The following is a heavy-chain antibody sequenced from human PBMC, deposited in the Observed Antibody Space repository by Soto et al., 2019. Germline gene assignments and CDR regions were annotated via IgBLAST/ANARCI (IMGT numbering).Heavy chain of an antibody. J-gene: IGHJ4*02. D-gene: IGHD6-13*01. Sequence: EVQLLESGGGLVQPGGSLRLSCAASGFTFSNYAMTWVRQAPGKGLEWVSVITGSGGGTYFVDSVKGRFTISRDNSKNTVYLQMNSLRAEDTAVYYCANRPLTEADFDYWGQGTLVTDST. CDR1: GFTFSNYA. V-gene: IGHV3-23*01. CDR2: ITGSGGGT. CDR3: ANRPLTEADFDY.